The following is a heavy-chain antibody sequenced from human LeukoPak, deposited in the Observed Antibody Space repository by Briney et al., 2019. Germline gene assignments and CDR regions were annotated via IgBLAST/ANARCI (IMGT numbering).Heavy chain of an antibody. J-gene: IGHJ6*02. CDR2: ISSSGGST. Sequence: GGSLRLSCAASGFTFCSYAMSRLRQAPGKGLEWYSAISSSGGSTYYADSVKGRFTISRDNSKNTLYLQMNSLRAEDTAVYYCAKASGSAAAGYYYYGMDVWGQGTTVTVSS. CDR3: AKASGSAAAGYYYYGMDV. D-gene: IGHD6-13*01. V-gene: IGHV3-23*01. CDR1: GFTFCSYA.